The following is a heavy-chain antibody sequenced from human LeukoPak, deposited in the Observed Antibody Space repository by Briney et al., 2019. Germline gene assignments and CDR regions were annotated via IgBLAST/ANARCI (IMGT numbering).Heavy chain of an antibody. Sequence: ASVKVSCKASGYTFTGYYMHWVRQAPGQGLEWMGWINPNSGGTNYAQKFQGRVTITADKSTSTAYMELSSLRSEDTAVYYCASLAGYSYGWTGYYFDYWGQGTLVTVSS. J-gene: IGHJ4*02. CDR1: GYTFTGYY. V-gene: IGHV1-2*02. D-gene: IGHD5-18*01. CDR2: INPNSGGT. CDR3: ASLAGYSYGWTGYYFDY.